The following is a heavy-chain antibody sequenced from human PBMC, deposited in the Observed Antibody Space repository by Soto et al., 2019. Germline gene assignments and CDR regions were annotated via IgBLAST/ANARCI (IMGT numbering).Heavy chain of an antibody. V-gene: IGHV1-2*04. CDR2: INPNSGGT. CDR3: ARGRYSSGWYVGYYYYGMDV. CDR1: GYTFTGYY. D-gene: IGHD6-19*01. Sequence: QVQLVQSGAEVKKPGASVKVSCKASGYTFTGYYMHWVRQALGQGHEWMGWINPNSGGTNYAQKFQGWVTMTRDTSISTAYMELSRLRSDDTDVYYCARGRYSSGWYVGYYYYGMDVWGQGTTVTVSS. J-gene: IGHJ6*02.